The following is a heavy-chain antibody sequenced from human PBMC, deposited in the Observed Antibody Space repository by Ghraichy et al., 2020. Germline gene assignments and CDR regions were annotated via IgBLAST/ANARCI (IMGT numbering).Heavy chain of an antibody. CDR2: ISYDGSNK. J-gene: IGHJ6*02. D-gene: IGHD3-10*01. Sequence: GSLRLSCAASGFTFSSYGMHWVRQAPGKGLEWVAVISYDGSNKYYADSVKGRFTISRDNSKNTLYLQMNSLRAEDTAVYYCAKGGLLVDYYGSGSYYSDYYYYGMDVWGQGTTVTVSS. CDR3: AKGGLLVDYYGSGSYYSDYYYYGMDV. V-gene: IGHV3-30*18. CDR1: GFTFSSYG.